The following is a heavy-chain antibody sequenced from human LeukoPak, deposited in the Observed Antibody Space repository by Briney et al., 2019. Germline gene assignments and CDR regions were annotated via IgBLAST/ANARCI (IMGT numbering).Heavy chain of an antibody. V-gene: IGHV4-39*07. D-gene: IGHD1-26*01. CDR3: AREAVGATTQHNWFDP. Sequence: SETLSLTCTVSGGSISSSSYYWGWIRQPPGKGLEWIGSIYYSGSTYYNPSLKSRVTISVDTSKNQFSLKLSSVTAADTAVYYCAREAVGATTQHNWFDPWGQGALVTVSS. CDR2: IYYSGST. J-gene: IGHJ5*02. CDR1: GGSISSSSYY.